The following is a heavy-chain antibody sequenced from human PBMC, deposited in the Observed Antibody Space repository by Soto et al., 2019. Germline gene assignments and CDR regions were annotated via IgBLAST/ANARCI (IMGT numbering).Heavy chain of an antibody. V-gene: IGHV5-51*01. CDR3: ARHISGGYDILTGYSPSPFDP. D-gene: IGHD3-9*01. CDR2: IYPGDSDT. J-gene: IGHJ5*02. Sequence: PGESLKISCKGSGYSFTSYWIGWVRQMPGKGLEWMGIIYPGDSDTRYSPSFQGQVTISADKSISTAYLQWSSLKASDTAMYYCARHISGGYDILTGYSPSPFDPWGQGTLVTVS. CDR1: GYSFTSYW.